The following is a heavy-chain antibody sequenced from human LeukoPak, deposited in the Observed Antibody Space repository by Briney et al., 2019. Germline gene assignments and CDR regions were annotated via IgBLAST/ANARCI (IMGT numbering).Heavy chain of an antibody. CDR2: IIPIFGTA. CDR3: ARMAMVRGVIGLWYYFDY. J-gene: IGHJ4*02. V-gene: IGHV1-69*05. CDR1: GGTFSSYA. Sequence: SVKVSCKASGGTFSSYAISWARQAPGQGLEWMGGIIPIFGTANYAQKFQGRVTITTDESASTAYMELSSLRSEDTAVYYCARMAMVRGVIGLWYYFDYWGQGTLVTVSS. D-gene: IGHD3-10*01.